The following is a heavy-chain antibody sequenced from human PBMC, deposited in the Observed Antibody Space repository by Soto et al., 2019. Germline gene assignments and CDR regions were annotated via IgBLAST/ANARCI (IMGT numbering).Heavy chain of an antibody. CDR1: GGSISSYY. V-gene: IGHV4-59*01. Sequence: PLSLTCTVSGGSISSYYWSWIRQPPGKELEWIGYIYYSGSTNYNPSLKSRVTISVDTSKNQFSLKLSSVTAADTAVYYCARAFANDYGDPAFDYWGQGTLVTVSS. J-gene: IGHJ4*02. CDR2: IYYSGST. D-gene: IGHD4-17*01. CDR3: ARAFANDYGDPAFDY.